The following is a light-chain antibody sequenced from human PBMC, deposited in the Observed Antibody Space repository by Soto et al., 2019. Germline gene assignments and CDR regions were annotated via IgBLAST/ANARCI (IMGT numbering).Light chain of an antibody. V-gene: IGLV2-14*03. CDR3: FSFTATGTHV. J-gene: IGLJ1*01. CDR1: SSDIGAYYY. Sequence: QSALTQPASLSGSPGQSITISCTGTSSDIGAYYYVSWFQQHSVTAPKFMISDVNNRPLGASKRSPGSKSGHQATLPLPRLQVEDEAEYFCFSFTATGTHVFGAGTKVTVL. CDR2: DVN.